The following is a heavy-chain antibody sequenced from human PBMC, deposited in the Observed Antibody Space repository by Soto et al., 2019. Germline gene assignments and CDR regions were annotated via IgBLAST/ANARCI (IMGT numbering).Heavy chain of an antibody. V-gene: IGHV3-23*01. CDR1: GFTFSSYG. CDR2: ISGSGGST. D-gene: IGHD3-22*01. Sequence: PGGSLRLSCAASGFTFSSYGMSWVRQAPGKGLEWVSAISGSGGSTYYADSVKGRFTISRDNSKNTLYLQMNSLRAEDTAVYYCATDPVTMIVVVPSSGWGQGTLVTVSS. J-gene: IGHJ4*02. CDR3: ATDPVTMIVVVPSSG.